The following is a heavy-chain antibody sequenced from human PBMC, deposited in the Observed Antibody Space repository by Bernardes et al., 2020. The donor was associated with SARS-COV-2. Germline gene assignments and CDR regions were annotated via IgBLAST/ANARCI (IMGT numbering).Heavy chain of an antibody. CDR1: GFTFSSYA. D-gene: IGHD4-17*01. CDR2: ISTTGGT. CDR3: ASGRCYGTVTTKWYFDL. Sequence: GGSLRLSCAASGFTFSSYAMNWVRQPPGKGLEWVSAISTTGGTYYPESVKSRFTISRENGKNSLYLQMNSLSAGDTAVYYCASGRCYGTVTTKWYFDLWGRGTLVTRSS. V-gene: IGHV3-13*04. J-gene: IGHJ2*01.